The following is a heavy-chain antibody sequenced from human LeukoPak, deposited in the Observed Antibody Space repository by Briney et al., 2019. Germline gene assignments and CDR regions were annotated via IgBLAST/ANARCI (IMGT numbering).Heavy chain of an antibody. D-gene: IGHD5-24*01. CDR2: VIPIFGIA. Sequence: ASVKVSCKASGGTFSSYAISWARQAPGQGLEWMGRVIPIFGIANYAQKFQGRVTITADKSTSTAYMELSSLRSEDTAVYYCARDRSPVEMATIGGWFDPWGQGTLVTVSS. J-gene: IGHJ5*02. CDR1: GGTFSSYA. CDR3: ARDRSPVEMATIGGWFDP. V-gene: IGHV1-69*04.